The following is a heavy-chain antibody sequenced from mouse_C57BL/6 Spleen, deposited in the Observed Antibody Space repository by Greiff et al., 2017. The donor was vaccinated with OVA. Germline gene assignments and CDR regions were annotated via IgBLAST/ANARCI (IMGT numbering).Heavy chain of an antibody. CDR2: INPNNGGT. CDR1: GYTFTDYY. Sequence: VQLQQSGPELVKPGASVKISCKASGYTFTDYYMNWVKQSHGKSLEWIGDINPNNGGTSYNQKFKGKATLTVDKSSSTAYMELRSLTSEDSAVYYCARTYYSNAGGFAYWGQGTLVTVSA. D-gene: IGHD2-5*01. V-gene: IGHV1-26*01. CDR3: ARTYYSNAGGFAY. J-gene: IGHJ3*01.